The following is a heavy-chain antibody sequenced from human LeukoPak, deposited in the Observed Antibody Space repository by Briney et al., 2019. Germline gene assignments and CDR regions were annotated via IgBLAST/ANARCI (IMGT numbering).Heavy chain of an antibody. D-gene: IGHD4-11*01. CDR3: ASGTYSNSFAY. Sequence: SETLSLTCAVYGGSFSGYYWSWIRQPPGKGLEWIGEINHSGTTNYNPSLKSRVTISVDTSRNQFSLKLSSVTAADTAVYYCASGTYSNSFAYWGQGTLVAVSS. CDR1: GGSFSGYY. J-gene: IGHJ4*02. V-gene: IGHV4-34*01. CDR2: INHSGTT.